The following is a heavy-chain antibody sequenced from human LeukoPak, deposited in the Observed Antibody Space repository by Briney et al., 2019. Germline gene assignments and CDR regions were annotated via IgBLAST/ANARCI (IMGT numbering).Heavy chain of an antibody. CDR3: ATPWGVAGVY. CDR2: ISGSGGST. D-gene: IGHD6-19*01. J-gene: IGHJ4*02. CDR1: GGSISSSN. Sequence: ETLSLTCAVSGGSISSSNWWSWVRQAPGKGLEWVSAISGSGGSTYYADSVKGRFTISRDNSKNTLYLQMNSLRAEDTAVYYCATPWGVAGVYWGQGTLVTVSS. V-gene: IGHV3-23*01.